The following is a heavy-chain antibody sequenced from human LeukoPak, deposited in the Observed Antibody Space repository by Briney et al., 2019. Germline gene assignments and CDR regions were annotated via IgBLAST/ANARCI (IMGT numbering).Heavy chain of an antibody. CDR1: GGTFSSYA. CDR3: ARGLSCSGNTCYAAHFDS. Sequence: SVKVSCKASGGTFSSYAISWVRQAPGQGLEWMGWISGYNGNTEYTQKFQGRVAMTRDTSTSTAYMELRSLRSDDTAVYYCARGLSCSGNTCYAAHFDSWGQGTLVTVSS. D-gene: IGHD2-15*01. V-gene: IGHV1-18*01. CDR2: ISGYNGNT. J-gene: IGHJ4*02.